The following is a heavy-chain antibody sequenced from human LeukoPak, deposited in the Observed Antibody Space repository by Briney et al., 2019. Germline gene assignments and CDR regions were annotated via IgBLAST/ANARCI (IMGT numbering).Heavy chain of an antibody. D-gene: IGHD6-19*01. V-gene: IGHV1-2*02. J-gene: IGHJ4*02. CDR2: INPNNGGT. Sequence: ASVKVSCKASGYTFTGYYIHWVRQAPGQGLEWMGWINPNNGGTNYAQKFQGRVTMTRDTSISTAYMELSRLRSDDTAVYYCARVAYTAPQWLELFDYWGQGTLVTVSS. CDR1: GYTFTGYY. CDR3: ARVAYTAPQWLELFDY.